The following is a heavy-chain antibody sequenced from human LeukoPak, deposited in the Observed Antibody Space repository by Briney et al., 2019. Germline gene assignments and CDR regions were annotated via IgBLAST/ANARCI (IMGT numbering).Heavy chain of an antibody. Sequence: SVKVSCKASGGTFSNFAISWVLQAPGQGLEWMGGTIPIFGPANYVQKFQGRVTITTDESTSTAYMELSSLRSEDTAVYYCARSDYGADYFDYWGQGTLVTVSS. CDR1: GGTFSNFA. CDR2: TIPIFGPA. V-gene: IGHV1-69*05. CDR3: ARSDYGADYFDY. D-gene: IGHD4-17*01. J-gene: IGHJ4*02.